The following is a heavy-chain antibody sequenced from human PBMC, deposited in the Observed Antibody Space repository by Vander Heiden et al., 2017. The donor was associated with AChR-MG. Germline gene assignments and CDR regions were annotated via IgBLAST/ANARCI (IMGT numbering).Heavy chain of an antibody. CDR2: IYPGDSES. CDR3: VRNGAGGVTASPLDF. V-gene: IGHV5-51*01. Sequence: EVQLVQPGAEVKKPGESLKISCKGSGYSFTSFWIAWVRQMPGKGLEWMGSIYPGDSESKYSPSFQGQVSISADKSTTTAHLQWASLQASDTAMYYCVRNGAGGVTASPLDFWGPGTLVTVSS. CDR1: GYSFTSFW. J-gene: IGHJ4*02. D-gene: IGHD2-21*02.